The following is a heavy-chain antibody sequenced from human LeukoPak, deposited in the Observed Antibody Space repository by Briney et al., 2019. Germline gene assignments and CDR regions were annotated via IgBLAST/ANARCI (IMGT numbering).Heavy chain of an antibody. D-gene: IGHD1-7*01. CDR2: ISGSGGST. CDR3: AKAQPRTLYYGMDV. V-gene: IGHV3-23*01. Sequence: GGSLRLSCAAFGFTFSSYAMSWVRQAPGKGLEWVSPISGSGGSTYYADSVKGRFTISRDNSKNTLYLQMNSLRAEDTAVYYCAKAQPRTLYYGMDVWGQGTTVTVSS. CDR1: GFTFSSYA. J-gene: IGHJ6*02.